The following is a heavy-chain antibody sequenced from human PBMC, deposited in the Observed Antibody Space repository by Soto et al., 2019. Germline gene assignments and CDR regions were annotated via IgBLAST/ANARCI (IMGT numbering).Heavy chain of an antibody. CDR1: GGSISSGY. V-gene: IGHV4-59*01. J-gene: IGHJ2*01. D-gene: IGHD5-12*01. CDR2: ISNTGTT. CDR3: ARGTRSNSGYEPDWYF. Sequence: SETLSLTCTVSGGSISSGYWSWLRQSPGEGLEWIGHISNTGTTNYSPSLKSRVFMSVDTSKTQISLKVSSVNAADTAVYYCARGTRSNSGYEPDWYF.